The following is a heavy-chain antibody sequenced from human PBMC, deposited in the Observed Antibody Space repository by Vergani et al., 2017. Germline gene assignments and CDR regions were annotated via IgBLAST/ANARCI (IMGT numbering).Heavy chain of an antibody. J-gene: IGHJ3*01. D-gene: IGHD4-23*01. CDR2: ISASGNA. Sequence: QVQLQASGPGRVKPSQTLCLTCTMSGGSISAGYYFWSWIRQPAGKGLEWLGHISASGNASHRPSLKTRVSMSVDTSKNQFSLTVTSVTAADTAIYFCARRSGGYYSGGKVHPLRTAFDVWGHGTVVTVSS. CDR1: GGSISAGYYF. V-gene: IGHV4-61*02. CDR3: ARRSGGYYSGGKVHPLRTAFDV.